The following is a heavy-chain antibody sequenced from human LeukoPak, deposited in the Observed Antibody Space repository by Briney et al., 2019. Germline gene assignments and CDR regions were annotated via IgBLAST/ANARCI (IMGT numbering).Heavy chain of an antibody. CDR1: GGSIDSYY. J-gene: IGHJ4*02. V-gene: IGHV4-59*01. Sequence: SETLSLTCTVSGGSIDSYYLSWIRQPPGKGLEWIGYTYYSGSTDYNSSLKSRVTISLDTSRNQFSLKLSSVTASDTAVYYCASCRAVAGTYYFDYGGQGTLVTVSS. D-gene: IGHD6-13*01. CDR2: TYYSGST. CDR3: ASCRAVAGTYYFDY.